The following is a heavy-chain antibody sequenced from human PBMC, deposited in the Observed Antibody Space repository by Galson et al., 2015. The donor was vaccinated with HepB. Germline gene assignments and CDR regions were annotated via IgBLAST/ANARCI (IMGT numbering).Heavy chain of an antibody. Sequence: SLRLSCAASGFTFSNYAMYWVRQAPGKGLVWVAVVSYHGRNIYYADSVKGRFTISRDNSKNTLYLQMNSLKTEDTAVYYCARGQSSTLIVVVTTDAFDIWGQGTMVTVSS. J-gene: IGHJ3*02. CDR2: VSYHGRNI. V-gene: IGHV3-30*04. CDR3: ARGQSSTLIVVVTTDAFDI. D-gene: IGHD3-22*01. CDR1: GFTFSNYA.